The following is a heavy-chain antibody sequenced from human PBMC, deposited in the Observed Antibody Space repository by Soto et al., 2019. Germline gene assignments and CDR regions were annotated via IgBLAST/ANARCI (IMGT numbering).Heavy chain of an antibody. CDR3: GRVIDYYETATYSQHDY. CDR2: ISSTSSFI. Sequence: EVQLVESGGGLVKPGGSLRLSCAASGFIFSTYSMNWVRQAPGKGLEWVSSISSTSSFIYYADAVKGRFTISRNNAKNARYQQMHSLRAEDTALYYCGRVIDYYETATYSQHDYWGHGTLVTVSS. CDR1: GFIFSTYS. V-gene: IGHV3-21*02. J-gene: IGHJ4*01. D-gene: IGHD3-16*01.